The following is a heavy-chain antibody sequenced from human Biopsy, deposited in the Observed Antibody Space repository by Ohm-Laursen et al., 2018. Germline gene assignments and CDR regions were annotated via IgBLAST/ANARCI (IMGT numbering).Heavy chain of an antibody. J-gene: IGHJ3*02. CDR1: GGSMTGYE. D-gene: IGHD1-26*01. V-gene: IGHV4-59*13. CDR2: IYYSGGT. Sequence: VTLSLTCSVSGGSMTGYEWSWIRLAPGKGLEWIGYIYYSGGTKYNPSLAGRVTFSVDMSKSQFSLKLYSVTAADTAVYYCARVGAGTYDAFDIWGQGTLVAVSA. CDR3: ARVGAGTYDAFDI.